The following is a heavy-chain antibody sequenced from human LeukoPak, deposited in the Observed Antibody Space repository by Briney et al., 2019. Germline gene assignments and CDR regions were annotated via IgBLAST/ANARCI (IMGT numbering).Heavy chain of an antibody. D-gene: IGHD2-2*01. J-gene: IGHJ4*02. CDR1: GGSFSGYY. V-gene: IGHV4-34*01. CDR2: INHSGST. Sequence: KSSETLSLTCAVYGGSFSGYYWSWLRQPPGKGLEWIGEINHSGSTNYNPSLKSRVTISVDTYKNKFSLKLSSVTAADTAVYYCARMSTQTADDYWGQGTLVTVSS. CDR3: ARMSTQTADDY.